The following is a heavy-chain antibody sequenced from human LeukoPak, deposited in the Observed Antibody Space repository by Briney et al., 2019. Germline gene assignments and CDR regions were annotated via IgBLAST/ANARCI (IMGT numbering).Heavy chain of an antibody. CDR3: AREQQPVRRWYYYYGMDV. CDR2: ISYDGSNK. CDR1: GFTFSSYA. D-gene: IGHD6-13*01. V-gene: IGHV3-30-3*01. Sequence: GRSLRLSCAASGFTFSSYAMHWVRLAPGKGLECVAVISYDGSNKYYADSVKGRFTISRDNSKNTLYLQMNSLRAEDTAVYYCAREQQPVRRWYYYYGMDVWGQGTTVTVSS. J-gene: IGHJ6*02.